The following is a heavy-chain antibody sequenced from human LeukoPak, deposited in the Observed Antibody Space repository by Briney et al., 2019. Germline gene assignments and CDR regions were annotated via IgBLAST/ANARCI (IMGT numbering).Heavy chain of an antibody. CDR2: IKQDGGEK. J-gene: IGHJ4*02. V-gene: IGHV3-7*01. D-gene: IGHD3-16*02. Sequence: PGGSLRLSCAASGFTFSSYWMSWVRQAPGKGLEWVANIKQDGGEKYYVDSVKGRFTISRDNAKNSLYLQMNSLRADDTAVYYCARGGVIPIGVRRDPFDHWGQGTLVSVSS. CDR3: ARGGVIPIGVRRDPFDH. CDR1: GFTFSSYW.